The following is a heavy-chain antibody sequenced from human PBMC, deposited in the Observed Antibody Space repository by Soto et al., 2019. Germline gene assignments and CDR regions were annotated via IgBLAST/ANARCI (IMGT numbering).Heavy chain of an antibody. D-gene: IGHD4-4*01. CDR3: ATVSLQLTTMDY. V-gene: IGHV4-61*01. J-gene: IGHJ4*02. CDR2: IYHSGST. CDR1: VGSVSSGSYY. Sequence: SETLSLTCTVSVGSVSSGSYYWNWIRQPPGKGLEWIGSIYHSGSTDYNPSLKSRVAISVDTSQNRFSLKLGSVTAADTAVYYCATVSLQLTTMDYCGQGAVVTVSS.